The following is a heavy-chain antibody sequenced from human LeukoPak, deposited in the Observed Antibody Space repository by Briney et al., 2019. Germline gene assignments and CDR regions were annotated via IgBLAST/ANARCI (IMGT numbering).Heavy chain of an antibody. J-gene: IGHJ4*02. CDR1: GFAFSDFG. D-gene: IGHD3-10*01. V-gene: IGHV3-30*18. CDR2: ISPDGNIK. Sequence: GGSLRLSCAGSGFAFSDFGMHWVRQAPGKGLQWLAMISPDGNIKVSLDSVKGRFTTSRENSKNTLYLEMTRLSVEDTAVYYCAKVGRGAIEADWGQGTLVIVSS. CDR3: AKVGRGAIEAD.